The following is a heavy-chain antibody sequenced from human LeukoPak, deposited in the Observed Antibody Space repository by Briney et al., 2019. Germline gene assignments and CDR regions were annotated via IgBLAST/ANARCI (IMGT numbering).Heavy chain of an antibody. D-gene: IGHD1-26*01. CDR3: AREPELLAGFGAFDI. CDR2: IYYSGST. CDR1: GGSISSYY. Sequence: SETLSLTCTVSGGSISSYYWSWIRQPPGKGLEWIGYIYYSGSTNYNPSLKSRVTISVDTSKNQFSLKLSSVTAADTAVYYCAREPELLAGFGAFDIWGQGTMVTVSS. V-gene: IGHV4-59*01. J-gene: IGHJ3*02.